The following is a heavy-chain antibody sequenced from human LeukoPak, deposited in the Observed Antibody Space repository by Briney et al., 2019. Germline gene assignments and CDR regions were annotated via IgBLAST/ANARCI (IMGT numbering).Heavy chain of an antibody. Sequence: GGSLRLSCAASGFTFSSYSMNWVRQAPGKGLEWVSSISSSSSYIYYADSVKGRFTISRDNAKNSLYLQMNSLRAEDTAVYYCARGTMFPYYFDYWGQGTLVTVSS. CDR1: GFTFSSYS. CDR3: ARGTMFPYYFDY. V-gene: IGHV3-21*01. D-gene: IGHD3-10*02. J-gene: IGHJ4*02. CDR2: ISSSSSYI.